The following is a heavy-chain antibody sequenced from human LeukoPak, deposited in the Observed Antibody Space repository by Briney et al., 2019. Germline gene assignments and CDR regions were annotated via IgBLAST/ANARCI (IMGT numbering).Heavy chain of an antibody. V-gene: IGHV1-8*02. CDR2: MNPNSGNT. CDR1: GDTFIIND. Sequence: ASVKVSCKASGDTFIINDINWVRQATGQGLEWMGWMNPNSGNTGYAQKFQGRVTMTRNISITTAYMELTDLTSEDTAVYYCARVTAAGTWTFDIWGQGTTVTVSS. CDR3: ARVTAAGTWTFDI. J-gene: IGHJ3*02. D-gene: IGHD6-13*01.